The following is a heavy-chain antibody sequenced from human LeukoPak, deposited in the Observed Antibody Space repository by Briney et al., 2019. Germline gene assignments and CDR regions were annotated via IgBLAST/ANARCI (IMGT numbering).Heavy chain of an antibody. CDR1: GFTFSSYS. CDR3: ARFETRGTVHFDF. V-gene: IGHV3-21*01. Sequence: GGSLRLSCAASGFTFSSYSMNWVRQAPGKGLEWGSSISGGSIHTLYAASVKSRFTISRDDSKNSLYLQMHSRRAEDTAVYYCARFETRGTVHFDFWGQGTLVTVSS. J-gene: IGHJ4*02. CDR2: ISGGSIHT. D-gene: IGHD3-16*01.